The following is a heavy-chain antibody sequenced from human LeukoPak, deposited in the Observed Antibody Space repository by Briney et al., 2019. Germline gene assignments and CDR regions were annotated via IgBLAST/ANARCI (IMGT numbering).Heavy chain of an antibody. V-gene: IGHV4-39*01. CDR2: IYYSGST. D-gene: IGHD1-26*01. Sequence: SETLSLTCTVSGGPISSSSYYWGWIRQPPGKGLEWIGSIYYSGSTYYNPSLKSRVTISVDTSKNQFSLKLSPVTATDTAVYYCAGRTRASHNFDYWGQGTLVTVSS. CDR3: AGRTRASHNFDY. J-gene: IGHJ4*02. CDR1: GGPISSSSYY.